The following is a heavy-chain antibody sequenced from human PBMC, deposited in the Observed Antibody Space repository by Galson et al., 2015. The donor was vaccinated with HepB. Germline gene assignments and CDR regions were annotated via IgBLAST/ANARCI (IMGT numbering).Heavy chain of an antibody. D-gene: IGHD6-19*01. CDR3: AADGLIAVAGQNLNYYYYGMDV. V-gene: IGHV1-58*01. Sequence: QSGAAVKKPGESLRISCKASGFTFTSSAVQWVRQARGQRLEWIGWIVVGSGNTNYAQKFQERVTITRDMSTSTAYMELSSLRSEDTAVYYCAADGLIAVAGQNLNYYYYGMDVWGQGTTVTVSS. J-gene: IGHJ6*02. CDR2: IVVGSGNT. CDR1: GFTFTSSA.